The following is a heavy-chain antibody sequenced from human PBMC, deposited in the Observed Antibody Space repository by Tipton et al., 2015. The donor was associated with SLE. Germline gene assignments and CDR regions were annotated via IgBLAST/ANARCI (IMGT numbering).Heavy chain of an antibody. CDR2: ISSTGSTI. Sequence: GSLRLSCAASGFTFSDYYMSWIRQAPGRGLEWVSYISSTGSTIYYADSVKGRFTISRDNAKNSLYLQMNSLRAEDTAVYFCARAPGGDPVDYWGQGTLVTVSS. J-gene: IGHJ4*02. D-gene: IGHD3-16*01. CDR1: GFTFSDYY. V-gene: IGHV3-11*04. CDR3: ARAPGGDPVDY.